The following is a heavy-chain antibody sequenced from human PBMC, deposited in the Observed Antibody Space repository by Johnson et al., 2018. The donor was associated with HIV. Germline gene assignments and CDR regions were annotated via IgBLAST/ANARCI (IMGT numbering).Heavy chain of an antibody. CDR3: AKDMRGTDMDTFDL. Sequence: VQLVESGGGLVQPGRSLRLSCAASGFTFDDYAMHWVRQAPGKGLEWVSGISWNSGSIGYADSVKGRFTISRDNAKNSLYLQMNSLRAEDTALYYCAKDMRGTDMDTFDLWGQGTMVTVSS. CDR2: ISWNSGSI. J-gene: IGHJ3*01. CDR1: GFTFDDYA. D-gene: IGHD2-15*01. V-gene: IGHV3-9*01.